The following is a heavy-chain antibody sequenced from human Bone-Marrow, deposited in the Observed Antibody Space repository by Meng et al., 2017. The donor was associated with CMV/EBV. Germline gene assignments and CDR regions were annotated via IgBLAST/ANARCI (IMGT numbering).Heavy chain of an antibody. D-gene: IGHD5-24*01. Sequence: ASVKVSCKASGYTFTSYYINWVRQAPGQGLEWMGIINSSGGSTTYGQKFKGRVTMTRDTSTNTVYMELSSLRSEDTAVYYCARGGTREGYRDNYFDYWGQGMLVTVSS. J-gene: IGHJ4*02. CDR1: GYTFTSYY. CDR3: ARGGTREGYRDNYFDY. CDR2: INSSGGST. V-gene: IGHV1-46*01.